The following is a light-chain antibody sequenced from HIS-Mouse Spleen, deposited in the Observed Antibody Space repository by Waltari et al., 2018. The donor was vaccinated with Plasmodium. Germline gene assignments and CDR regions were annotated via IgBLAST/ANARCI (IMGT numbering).Light chain of an antibody. CDR1: ALPKKY. V-gene: IGLV3-10*01. Sequence: SYELTQPPSVSVSPGQTARITCSGDALPKKYAYWYQQKSGQAPVLVIYEDSKRPSGNPERFSGSSSGTMATVTISGAQVEEEADYYCYSTDSSGNHRVFGGGTKLTVL. CDR2: EDS. J-gene: IGLJ3*02. CDR3: YSTDSSGNHRV.